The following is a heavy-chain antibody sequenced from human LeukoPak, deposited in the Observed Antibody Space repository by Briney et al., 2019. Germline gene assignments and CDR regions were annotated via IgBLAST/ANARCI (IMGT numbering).Heavy chain of an antibody. J-gene: IGHJ2*01. CDR3: AKGKAGTSLYWYFDL. D-gene: IGHD6-19*01. Sequence: GGSLRLSCVASGFAFSSFAMSWVRQAPGKGLEWVSAISGSGGSTYYADSVKGRFTISRDNSKNTLYLQMNSLRAEDTAVYYCAKGKAGTSLYWYFDLWGRGTLVTVSS. V-gene: IGHV3-23*01. CDR2: ISGSGGST. CDR1: GFAFSSFA.